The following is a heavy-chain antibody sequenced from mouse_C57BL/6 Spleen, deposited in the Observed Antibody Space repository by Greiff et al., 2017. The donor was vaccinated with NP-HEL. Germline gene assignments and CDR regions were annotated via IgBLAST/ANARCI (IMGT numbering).Heavy chain of an antibody. Sequence: VKLVESGAELVRPGASVTLSCKASGYTFTDYEMHWVKQTPVHGLEWIGAIDPEPGGTAYNQKFKGKAILTADKSSSTAYMERRSLTSEDSAVYYGTRDGRTTPYAAGLAYWGQGTLVTVSA. CDR1: GYTFTDYE. CDR2: IDPEPGGT. V-gene: IGHV1-15*01. CDR3: TRDGRTTPYAAGLAY. J-gene: IGHJ3*01. D-gene: IGHD1-1*01.